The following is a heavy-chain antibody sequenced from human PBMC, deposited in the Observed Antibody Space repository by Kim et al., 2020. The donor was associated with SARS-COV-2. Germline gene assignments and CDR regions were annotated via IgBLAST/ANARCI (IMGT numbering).Heavy chain of an antibody. CDR3: ARVGYRNGYSTYVDY. J-gene: IGHJ4*01. V-gene: IGHV4-39*01. CDR1: GGSISSSTYY. D-gene: IGHD5-18*01. CDR2: IYYSGRT. Sequence: SETLSLTCTVSGGSISSSTYYWGWIRQPPGKGLEWTATIYYSGRTFYTPSLKSRVTISVDTSKDQFSLKLSSVTAEDTAVYYCARVGYRNGYSTYVDYWG.